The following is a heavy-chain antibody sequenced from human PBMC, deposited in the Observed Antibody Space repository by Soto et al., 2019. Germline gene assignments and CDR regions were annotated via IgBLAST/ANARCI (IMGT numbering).Heavy chain of an antibody. V-gene: IGHV4-34*01. J-gene: IGHJ4*02. CDR1: GGSFTGYY. Sequence: QVQLQQWGAGLLKPSETLSLTCAVNGGSFTGYYWSWVRQPPGKGLEWIGEIKDGGSTNYSPSPRSRVTISADTSKKQFYLKVTSVTAADTGVYYCARGQEGVVATHWDQGTLVTVSS. CDR2: IKDGGST. CDR3: ARGQEGVVATH. D-gene: IGHD2-15*01.